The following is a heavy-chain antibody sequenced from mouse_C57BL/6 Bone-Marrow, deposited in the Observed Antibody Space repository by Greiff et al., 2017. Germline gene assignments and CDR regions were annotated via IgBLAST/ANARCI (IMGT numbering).Heavy chain of an antibody. J-gene: IGHJ2*01. CDR2: IDPENGDT. D-gene: IGHD2-5*01. Sequence: VQLQQSGAELVRPGASVKLSCTASGFNIKDDYMHWVKQRPEQGLEWIGWIDPENGDTEYASKFQGKATITADTSSNTAYLQLSSLTSEDTAVYYCTTPSYYSNYDFDYWGQGTTLTGSS. V-gene: IGHV14-4*01. CDR3: TTPSYYSNYDFDY. CDR1: GFNIKDDY.